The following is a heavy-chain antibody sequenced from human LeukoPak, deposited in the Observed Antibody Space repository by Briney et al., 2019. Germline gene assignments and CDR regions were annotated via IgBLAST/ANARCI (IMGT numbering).Heavy chain of an antibody. Sequence: GRSLRLSCAASGFSFSSYAMHWVRQAPAKGLEWVAFMSYDGTEEHYADTVKGRFTISRDNSMNTLYLQINSLGPEDTAVYYCAKDRYGSGNNYLDAWGQGTLVTVSS. J-gene: IGHJ4*02. CDR2: MSYDGTEE. D-gene: IGHD3-10*01. CDR1: GFSFSSYA. CDR3: AKDRYGSGNNYLDA. V-gene: IGHV3-30*18.